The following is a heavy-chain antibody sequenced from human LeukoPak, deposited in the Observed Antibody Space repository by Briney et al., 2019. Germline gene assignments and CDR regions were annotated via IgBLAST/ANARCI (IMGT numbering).Heavy chain of an antibody. J-gene: IGHJ6*02. Sequence: GGSLRLSCAASGFPFSSYWMHWVRQVPGKGLLWVSRINSDGSATIYADSVRGRFTISRDNAKNTLYLQVSGLRVEDTAVYHCASDSPYYGMDVWGQGTTVTVSS. V-gene: IGHV3-74*01. CDR1: GFPFSSYW. CDR2: INSDGSAT. CDR3: ASDSPYYGMDV.